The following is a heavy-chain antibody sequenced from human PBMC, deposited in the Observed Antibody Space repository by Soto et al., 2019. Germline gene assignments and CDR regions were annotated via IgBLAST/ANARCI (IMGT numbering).Heavy chain of an antibody. CDR3: ARDGSQQLVLDY. J-gene: IGHJ4*02. CDR2: ISSSSSYI. CDR1: GFTFSSYS. D-gene: IGHD6-6*01. Sequence: GGSLRLSCAASGFTFSSYSMNWVRQAPGKGLEWVSSISSSSSYIYYADAVKGRFTISRYNAKNSLYLQMNSLRAEYTAVYYCARDGSQQLVLDYWGQGTLVTVSS. V-gene: IGHV3-21*01.